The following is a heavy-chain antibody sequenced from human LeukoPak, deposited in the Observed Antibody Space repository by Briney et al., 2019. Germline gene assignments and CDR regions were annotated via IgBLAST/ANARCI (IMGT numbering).Heavy chain of an antibody. CDR3: ARDYYDSSGYYYTDY. J-gene: IGHJ4*02. D-gene: IGHD3-22*01. CDR2: IWYDGSNK. V-gene: IGHV3-33*01. CDR1: GFTFSSYG. Sequence: GGSLRLSCAASGFTFSSYGMHWVRQAPGKGLERVAVIWYDGSNKYYADSVKGRFTISRDNSKNTLYLQMNSLRAEDTAVYYCARDYYDSSGYYYTDYWGQGTLVTVSS.